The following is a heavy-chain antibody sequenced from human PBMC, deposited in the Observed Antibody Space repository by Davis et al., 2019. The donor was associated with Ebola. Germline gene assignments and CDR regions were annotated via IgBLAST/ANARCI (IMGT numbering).Heavy chain of an antibody. D-gene: IGHD3-22*01. CDR1: GGSFSGYY. J-gene: IGHJ4*02. Sequence: SETLSLTCAVYGGSFSGYYWSWIRQPPGKGLEWIGNTYFGGNTFYNPSLNSRVTISVDTSTNQFSLKLSSVTAADTAVYYCATYNDSSGYYFDYWGQGTLVSVSS. CDR3: ATYNDSSGYYFDY. CDR2: TYFGGNT. V-gene: IGHV4-34*01.